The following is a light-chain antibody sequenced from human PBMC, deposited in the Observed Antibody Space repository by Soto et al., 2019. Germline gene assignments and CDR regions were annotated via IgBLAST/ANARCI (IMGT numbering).Light chain of an antibody. CDR3: QVRDGWPT. CDR1: QSVSTS. CDR2: DAY. J-gene: IGKJ1*01. V-gene: IGKV3-11*01. Sequence: IVLTQSPATLSLSPGERAALSCRASQSVSTSLAWYQHKPGQAPRLIIYDAYKRAPGIPARFSGSGSGTDFTLTVSSLEPEDFAVYYCQVRDGWPTFGQGTKVEIK.